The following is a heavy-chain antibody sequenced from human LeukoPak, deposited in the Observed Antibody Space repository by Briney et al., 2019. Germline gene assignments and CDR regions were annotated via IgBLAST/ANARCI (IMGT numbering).Heavy chain of an antibody. Sequence: SETLSLTCTVSGASISSYDWSWIRQRPGKGLEWIGFFYYSGSTNYNPSLKSRVTISVDTSKSQFSLKLNSVTAADTAVYYCARAGAYRSSWYGFDYWGQGTLVTVSS. CDR2: FYYSGST. V-gene: IGHV4-59*01. CDR3: ARAGAYRSSWYGFDY. CDR1: GASISSYD. D-gene: IGHD6-13*01. J-gene: IGHJ4*02.